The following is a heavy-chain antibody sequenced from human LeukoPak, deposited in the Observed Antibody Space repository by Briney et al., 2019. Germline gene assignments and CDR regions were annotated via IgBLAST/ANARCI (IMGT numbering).Heavy chain of an antibody. CDR1: GFTFSSYS. CDR3: AKEHGSGVRYLDYYYGMDV. D-gene: IGHD3-10*01. J-gene: IGHJ6*02. Sequence: GGSLRLSCAASGFTFSSYSLNWVRQAPGKGLEWVAVISYDGSNKYYADSVKGRFTISRDNSKNTLYLQMNSLRAEDTAVYYCAKEHGSGVRYLDYYYGMDVWGQGTTVTVSS. CDR2: ISYDGSNK. V-gene: IGHV3-30*18.